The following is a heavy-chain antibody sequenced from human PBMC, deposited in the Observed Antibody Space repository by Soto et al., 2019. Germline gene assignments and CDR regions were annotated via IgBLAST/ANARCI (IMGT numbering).Heavy chain of an antibody. V-gene: IGHV1-24*01. CDR1: GYPLTELS. J-gene: IGHJ3*02. D-gene: IGHD3-10*01. CDR2: FDPEDGET. Sequence: GASVKVSCKVSGYPLTELSMHWVLEAPGKVLEWMGGFDPEDGETIYVQKFQGRVTMTEDTSTDTAYMELSSLRSEDTAVYYCAIMGGTMVLSPRGAFDIWGQGTMVTVSS. CDR3: AIMGGTMVLSPRGAFDI.